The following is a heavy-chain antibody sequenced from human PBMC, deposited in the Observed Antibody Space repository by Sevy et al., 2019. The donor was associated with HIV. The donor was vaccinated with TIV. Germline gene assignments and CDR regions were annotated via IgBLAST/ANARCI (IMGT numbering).Heavy chain of an antibody. Sequence: ASVKVSCKASGYIFNNYGIGWVRQAPGQGLEWMGWISAYNGITNYAHTLQGRVTMTTDTSTSTAYMELRSLRSDDTAVYYCARVGGYCSGGNCYRLFYFDYWGQGTLVTVSS. D-gene: IGHD2-15*01. CDR2: ISAYNGIT. V-gene: IGHV1-18*01. J-gene: IGHJ4*02. CDR3: ARVGGYCSGGNCYRLFYFDY. CDR1: GYIFNNYG.